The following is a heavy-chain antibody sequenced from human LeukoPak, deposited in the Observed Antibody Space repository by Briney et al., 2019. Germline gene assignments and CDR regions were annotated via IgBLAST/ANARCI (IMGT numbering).Heavy chain of an antibody. D-gene: IGHD4-17*01. V-gene: IGHV4-39*07. CDR1: GGSISSSSYY. CDR3: ARDSPYGDYYYYYGMDV. Sequence: PSETLSLTCTVSGGSISSSSYYWGWIRQPPGKGLEWIGSIYYSGSTYYNPSLKSRVTISVDTSKNQFSLKLSSVTAADTAVYYCARDSPYGDYYYYYGMDVWGQGTTVTVSS. J-gene: IGHJ6*02. CDR2: IYYSGST.